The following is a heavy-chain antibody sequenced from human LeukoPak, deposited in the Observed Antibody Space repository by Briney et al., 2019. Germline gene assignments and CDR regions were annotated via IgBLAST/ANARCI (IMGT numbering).Heavy chain of an antibody. J-gene: IGHJ4*02. Sequence: GASVKVSCKASGGTFSSYAISWVRQAPGQGLGWMGGIIPIFGTANYAQKFQGRVTITADKSTSTAYMELNSLRAEDTAVYYCARVGGDLNSSGYYYGSYFDYWGQGTLVPVSS. CDR2: IIPIFGTA. CDR3: ARVGGDLNSSGYYYGSYFDY. D-gene: IGHD3-22*01. V-gene: IGHV1-69*06. CDR1: GGTFSSYA.